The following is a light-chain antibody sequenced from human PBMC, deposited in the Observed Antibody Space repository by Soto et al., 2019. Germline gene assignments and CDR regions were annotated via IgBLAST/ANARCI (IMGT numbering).Light chain of an antibody. V-gene: IGLV1-47*01. CDR2: RNN. CDR1: SSNIGSNY. Sequence: QSVLTQPPSASGTPGQRVTISCSGSSSNIGSNYVHWYQHLPGTAPKLLIYRNNQRPSGVPDRFFGSKSGTSASLAISGLRSEDEADYYCAAWDDSLSGFYVFGTGTKLNVL. J-gene: IGLJ1*01. CDR3: AAWDDSLSGFYV.